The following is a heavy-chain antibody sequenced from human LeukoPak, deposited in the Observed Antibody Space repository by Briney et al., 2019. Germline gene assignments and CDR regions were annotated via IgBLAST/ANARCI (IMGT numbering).Heavy chain of an antibody. CDR2: ISDSGDST. J-gene: IGHJ4*02. D-gene: IGHD3-10*02. CDR3: GKDSPVCSF. V-gene: IGHV3-23*01. CDR1: GFTFSSHA. Sequence: PGESLRLTCAASGFTFSSHAMSWVRQAPGKGLEWVSAISDSGDSTYYADFVKGRFTISRDDSKNTLYLQMNSLRAEDTAVYYCGKDSPVCSFWGQGTLVTVSS.